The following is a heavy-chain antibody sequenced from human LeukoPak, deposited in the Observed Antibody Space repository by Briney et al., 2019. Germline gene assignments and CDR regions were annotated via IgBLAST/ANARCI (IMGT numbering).Heavy chain of an antibody. Sequence: PGGSLRLSCPASVFTFSIYEMNWVPRAPGKGLEWVSYISSSGNTIYYADSVKGRFTISRDNAKNSLYLQMNSLRAEDTAVYYCARDRRLRGYTDIYYFDYWGQGTLVTVSS. CDR3: ARDRRLRGYTDIYYFDY. V-gene: IGHV3-48*03. CDR1: VFTFSIYE. D-gene: IGHD5-12*01. CDR2: ISSSGNTI. J-gene: IGHJ4*02.